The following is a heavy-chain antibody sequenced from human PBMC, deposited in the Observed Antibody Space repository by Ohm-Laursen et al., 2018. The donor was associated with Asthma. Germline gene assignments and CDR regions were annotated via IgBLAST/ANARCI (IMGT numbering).Heavy chain of an antibody. Sequence: TLSLTWAVSGASVGDSDWSWVRQPPGREVEFIAYILFRGGANYNPSLKSRVTLSTDTSKNQVSLRLSSVSAADTALYFCTKLDWVQSMFDSWGPGTLVTVSS. CDR1: GASVGDSD. V-gene: IGHV4-59*02. D-gene: IGHD3-9*01. CDR3: TKLDWVQSMFDS. J-gene: IGHJ4*02. CDR2: ILFRGGA.